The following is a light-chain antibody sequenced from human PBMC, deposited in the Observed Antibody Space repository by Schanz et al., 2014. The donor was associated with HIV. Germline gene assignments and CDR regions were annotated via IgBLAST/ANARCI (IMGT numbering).Light chain of an antibody. CDR1: QSVLYNSNNKNY. J-gene: IGKJ2*01. CDR3: QQYYTTPYT. Sequence: DIVMTQSPDSLAVSLGERATINCKSSQSVLYNSNNKNYLAWYQQKPGQPPKLLIYWASTRESGVPDRFSGGGSGTEYTLTIGSLQAEDVAGYYCQQYYTTPYTFGQGTKLEIK. CDR2: WAS. V-gene: IGKV4-1*01.